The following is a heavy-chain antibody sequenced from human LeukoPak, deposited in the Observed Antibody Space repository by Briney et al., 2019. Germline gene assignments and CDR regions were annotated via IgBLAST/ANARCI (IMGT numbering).Heavy chain of an antibody. D-gene: IGHD3-10*01. J-gene: IGHJ4*02. CDR3: ARGRWGSSGFDY. Sequence: GSLRLSCAASGFTFSSYNMNWVRQAPGKGLEWVSSISSSSSYIYYADSVKGRFTISRDNAKNSLYLQMNSLRAEDTAVYYCARGRWGSSGFDYWGQGTLVTVSS. CDR2: ISSSSSYI. V-gene: IGHV3-21*01. CDR1: GFTFSSYN.